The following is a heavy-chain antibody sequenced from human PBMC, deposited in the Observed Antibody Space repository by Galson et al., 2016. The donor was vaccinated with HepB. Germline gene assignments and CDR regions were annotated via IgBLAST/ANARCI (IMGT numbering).Heavy chain of an antibody. CDR1: GFTLSSYS. CDR2: ISRTETK. D-gene: IGHD4-17*01. CDR3: TRDLPTTATTSGEHFVY. Sequence: SLRLSCAVSGFTLSSYSMNWVRQAPGKGLEWISYISRTETKYYADSVKGRFTISRDDAKNTVYLQMNSLRDVDTAVYHCTRDLPTTATTSGEHFVYRGQGTLVTVSS. J-gene: IGHJ4*02. V-gene: IGHV3-48*02.